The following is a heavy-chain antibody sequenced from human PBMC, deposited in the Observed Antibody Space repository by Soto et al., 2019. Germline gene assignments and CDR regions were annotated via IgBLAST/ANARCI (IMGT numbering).Heavy chain of an antibody. V-gene: IGHV4-59*01. Sequence: PSETLSLTCTVSGGSISIYYWSWIRHPPGKGLEWIGYIYYSGSTNYNPSLKSRVTISVDTSKNQFSLKLSSVTAADTAVYYCARGYYYFDYWGQGTLVTVSS. CDR1: GGSISIYY. J-gene: IGHJ4*02. CDR3: ARGYYYFDY. D-gene: IGHD3-22*01. CDR2: IYYSGST.